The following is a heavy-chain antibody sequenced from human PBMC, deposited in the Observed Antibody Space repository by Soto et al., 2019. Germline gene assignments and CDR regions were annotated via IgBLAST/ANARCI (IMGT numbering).Heavy chain of an antibody. CDR2: IIPIFGTA. J-gene: IGHJ4*02. CDR3: ARGPTYYDMLTGHYVD. D-gene: IGHD3-9*01. CDR1: GGTFSSYA. Sequence: QVQLVQSGAEVKKPGSSVKVSCKASGGTFSSYAISWVRQAPGQGLEWMGGIIPIFGTANYAQKFQGRVTITADESTSKAYMELSSLRSEDTAVYYCARGPTYYDMLTGHYVDWGQGTLVTVSS. V-gene: IGHV1-69*01.